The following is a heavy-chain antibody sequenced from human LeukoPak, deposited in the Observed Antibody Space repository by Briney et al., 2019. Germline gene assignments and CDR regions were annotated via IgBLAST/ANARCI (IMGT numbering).Heavy chain of an antibody. V-gene: IGHV4-34*01. CDR3: TRMTTGHHY. J-gene: IGHJ4*02. CDR2: INHSGYT. Sequence: PSETLSLTCAVSGVSFDDYYWSWVRQTPGKGLEWLGEINHSGYTNDSPSLKSRVTLSIDTSNKQFSLNLRSVTVADAGIYYCTRMTTGHHYWGQGTLVTVSS. D-gene: IGHD4-17*01. CDR1: GVSFDDYY.